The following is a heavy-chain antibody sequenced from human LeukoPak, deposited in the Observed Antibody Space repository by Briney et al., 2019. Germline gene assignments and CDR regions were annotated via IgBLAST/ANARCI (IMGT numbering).Heavy chain of an antibody. CDR3: ARRFLEWYSHFDY. J-gene: IGHJ4*02. CDR2: ISSSSSYI. CDR1: GFTFSSYS. V-gene: IGHV3-21*04. D-gene: IGHD3-3*01. Sequence: GGSLRLSCAASGFTFSSYSMNWVRQAPGKGLEWVSSISSSSSYIYYADSVKGRFTISRDNAKNTLYLQVNSLRAEDTAIYYCARRFLEWYSHFDYWGQGTLVTVSS.